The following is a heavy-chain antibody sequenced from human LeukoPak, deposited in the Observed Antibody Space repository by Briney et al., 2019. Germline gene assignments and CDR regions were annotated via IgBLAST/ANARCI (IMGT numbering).Heavy chain of an antibody. CDR3: ARGRITIFGVVKFVRRWFDP. CDR2: INHSGTT. CDR1: GGSFSGYY. Sequence: KTSEALSLTCAVYGGSFSGYYWSWIRQPPGKGLEWIGEINHSGTTNYNPSLKSRVTISVDTSKNQFSLKLSSVTAADTAVYYCARGRITIFGVVKFVRRWFDPWGQGTLVTVSS. J-gene: IGHJ5*02. D-gene: IGHD3-3*01. V-gene: IGHV4-34*01.